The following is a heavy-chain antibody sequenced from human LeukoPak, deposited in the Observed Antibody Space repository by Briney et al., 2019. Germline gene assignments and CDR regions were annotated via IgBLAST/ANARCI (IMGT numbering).Heavy chain of an antibody. J-gene: IGHJ4*02. CDR3: AGEDFDDVYSSGWFDY. V-gene: IGHV4-34*01. CDR1: GGSFSGYY. D-gene: IGHD6-19*01. CDR2: INHSGST. Sequence: PSETLSLTCAVYGGSFSGYYWGWLRQPPGKGLEWIGEINHSGSTNYNPSLKSRVTISVDTSKNQFSLKLSSVTAADTAVYYCAGEDFDDVYSSGWFDYWGQGTLVTVSS.